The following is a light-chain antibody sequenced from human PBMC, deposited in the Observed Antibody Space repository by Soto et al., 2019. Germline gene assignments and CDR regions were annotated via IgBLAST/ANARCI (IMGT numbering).Light chain of an antibody. CDR2: EVS. Sequence: SALAQPASVSGTPGQSITISCTGSNSDVGIYEFVSWYQHHPGRAPKLIVSEVSHRPSGVSNRFSGSKSGNTASLTISVLQYEDEADYYCISYTSDDVRYVFGTGTKVTVL. CDR1: NSDVGIYEF. V-gene: IGLV2-14*01. CDR3: ISYTSDDVRYV. J-gene: IGLJ1*01.